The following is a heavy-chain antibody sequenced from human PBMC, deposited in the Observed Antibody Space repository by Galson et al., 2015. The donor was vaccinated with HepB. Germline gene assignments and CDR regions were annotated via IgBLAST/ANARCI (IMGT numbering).Heavy chain of an antibody. Sequence: QSGAEVKKPGTSVKVSCKASGYTFSSYDINWVRQATGQGLEWMGWMNPNSGNTGYAQKFQGRVTMTRNTSINTAYMELSSLRSEDTAVYYCARRGWHYDFWSAYLYYMDVWGKGTTVTVSS. CDR1: GYTFSSYD. V-gene: IGHV1-8*01. CDR3: ARRGWHYDFWSAYLYYMDV. D-gene: IGHD3-3*01. J-gene: IGHJ6*03. CDR2: MNPNSGNT.